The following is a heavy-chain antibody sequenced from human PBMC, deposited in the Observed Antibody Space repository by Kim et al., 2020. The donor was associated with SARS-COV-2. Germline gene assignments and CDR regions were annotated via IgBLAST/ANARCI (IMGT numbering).Heavy chain of an antibody. Sequence: GGSLRLSCAASGFTVSTYGMSWVRQAPGKGLEWVSLISASDTDTYYADSVKGRFNIFRDNTKNTHFLQLSNLRAEDTAVYYCAKRDRSGHYYFDCWGQGTLVTVSS. D-gene: IGHD3-22*01. CDR3: AKRDRSGHYYFDC. CDR2: ISASDTDT. CDR1: GFTVSTYG. J-gene: IGHJ4*02. V-gene: IGHV3-23*01.